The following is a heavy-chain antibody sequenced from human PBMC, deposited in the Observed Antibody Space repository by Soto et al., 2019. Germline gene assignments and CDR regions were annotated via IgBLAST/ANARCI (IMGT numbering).Heavy chain of an antibody. J-gene: IGHJ6*02. CDR3: AKDSDQLLFDYYYYGMDV. Sequence: GGSLRLSCAASGFTFSSYAMSWVRQAPGKGLEWVSAISGSGGSTYYADSVKGRFTISRDNSKNTLYLQMNSLRAEDTAVYYCAKDSDQLLFDYYYYGMDVWGQGTTVTVS. CDR1: GFTFSSYA. V-gene: IGHV3-23*01. CDR2: ISGSGGST. D-gene: IGHD2-2*01.